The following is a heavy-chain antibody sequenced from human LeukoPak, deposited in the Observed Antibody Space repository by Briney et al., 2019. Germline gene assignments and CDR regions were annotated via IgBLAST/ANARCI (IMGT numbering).Heavy chain of an antibody. Sequence: GGSLRLSCAASGFTFDDYAMHWVRQAPGKGLEWVSGTGWNSGSIGYADSVKGRFTISRDNAKNSLYLQMNSLRAEDTALYYCVGAKYYGSGSYDYWGQGTLVTVSS. V-gene: IGHV3-9*01. CDR2: TGWNSGSI. D-gene: IGHD3-10*01. J-gene: IGHJ4*02. CDR3: VGAKYYGSGSYDY. CDR1: GFTFDDYA.